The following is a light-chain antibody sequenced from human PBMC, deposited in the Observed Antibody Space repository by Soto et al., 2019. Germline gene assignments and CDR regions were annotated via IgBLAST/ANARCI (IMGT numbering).Light chain of an antibody. CDR2: AAS. CDR1: ESVTSN. V-gene: IGKV3-15*01. Sequence: EIVLTQSPVTLSVSPGESATLSCLASESVTSNLAWYQQKPGQAPRLLIYAASTRATNIPATFSGSGSGTEFTLTISSLQSEDFAVYYCQQYYKWPLTFGGGTKVDIK. J-gene: IGKJ4*01. CDR3: QQYYKWPLT.